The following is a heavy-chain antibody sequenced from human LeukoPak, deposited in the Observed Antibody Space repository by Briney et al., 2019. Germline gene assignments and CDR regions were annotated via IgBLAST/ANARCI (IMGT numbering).Heavy chain of an antibody. CDR2: INHSGST. J-gene: IGHJ6*02. CDR3: ARLAAAVYYGMDV. Sequence: SETLSLTCAVYSGSFSGYYWTWIRQPPGKGLEWIGEINHSGSTNHNPSLKSRVTISVDTSKNQFSLKLSSVTAADTAVYYCARLAAAVYYGMDVWGQGTTVTVSS. D-gene: IGHD2-15*01. V-gene: IGHV4-34*01. CDR1: SGSFSGYY.